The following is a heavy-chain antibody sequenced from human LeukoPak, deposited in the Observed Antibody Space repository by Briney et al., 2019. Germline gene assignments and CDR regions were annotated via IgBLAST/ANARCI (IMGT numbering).Heavy chain of an antibody. CDR2: IYYSGST. V-gene: IGHV4-39*07. J-gene: IGHJ2*01. CDR1: GGSISSSSYY. Sequence: SETLSLTCTVSGGSISSSSYYWGWIRQPPGKGLEWIGSIYYSGSTYYNPSLKSRVTISVDRSKKQFSLKLSSVTAADTAVYYCAREYCSSTSCYPYAEFRPYWYFDLWGRGTLVTVSS. D-gene: IGHD2-2*01. CDR3: AREYCSSTSCYPYAEFRPYWYFDL.